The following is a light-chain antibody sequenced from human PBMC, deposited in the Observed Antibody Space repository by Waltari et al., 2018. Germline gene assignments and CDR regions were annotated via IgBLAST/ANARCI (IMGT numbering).Light chain of an antibody. CDR3: CSYASSSTYV. Sequence: QSALTQPASVSGSPGQSITISCTGTSSDIGTYNLVSWYQHHPGKAPKLLVYEVTKRPSRVSSRFSGSKSGKTASLTISGLQAEDEADYYCCSYASSSTYVFGTGSKVTVL. CDR2: EVT. J-gene: IGLJ1*01. V-gene: IGLV2-23*02. CDR1: SSDIGTYNL.